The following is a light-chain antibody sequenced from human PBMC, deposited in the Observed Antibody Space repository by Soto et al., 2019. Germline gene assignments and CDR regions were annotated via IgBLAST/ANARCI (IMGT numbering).Light chain of an antibody. CDR1: SSDVGGYNY. J-gene: IGLJ2*01. V-gene: IGLV2-8*01. CDR2: EVN. CDR3: SSYPGSYLP. Sequence: QSVLTQPPSASGSPGQSVTISCTGTSSDVGGYNYVSWYQQHPGKAPKLIIYEVNKWPSGVPDRFSGSKSGNTASLTVSGLQAEDEADYYCSSYPGSYLPFGGGTKVTVL.